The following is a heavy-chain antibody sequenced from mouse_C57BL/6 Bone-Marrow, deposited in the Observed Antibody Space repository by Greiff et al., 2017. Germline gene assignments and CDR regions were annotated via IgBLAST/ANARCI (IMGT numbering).Heavy chain of an antibody. J-gene: IGHJ2*01. V-gene: IGHV1-69*01. CDR3: ARSLYYGSSYNY. CDR2: IDPSDSYT. Sequence: QVQLQQPGAELVMPGASVKLSCKASGYTFTSYWMHWVKQRPGQGLEWIGEIDPSDSYTKYNQKFKGKSTLTVDKSSSTAYMQLSSLTSEDSAVYYGARSLYYGSSYNYWGQGTTLTVSS. CDR1: GYTFTSYW. D-gene: IGHD1-1*01.